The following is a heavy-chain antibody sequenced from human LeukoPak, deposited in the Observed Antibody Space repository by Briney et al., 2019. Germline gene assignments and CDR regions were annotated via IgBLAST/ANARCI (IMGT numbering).Heavy chain of an antibody. CDR2: ISYDGSNK. J-gene: IGHJ6*02. CDR3: ARGRPYGMDV. V-gene: IGHV3-30*03. CDR1: GFTFSSYG. Sequence: PGGSLRLSCAASGFTFSSYGMHWVRQAPGKGLEWVAVISYDGSNKYYADSVKGRFTISRDNSKNTLYLQMNSLRAEDTAVYYCARGRPYGMDVWGQGTTVTVSS. D-gene: IGHD6-25*01.